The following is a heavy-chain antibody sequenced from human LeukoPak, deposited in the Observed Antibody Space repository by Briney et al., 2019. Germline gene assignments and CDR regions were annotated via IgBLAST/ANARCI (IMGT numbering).Heavy chain of an antibody. Sequence: GGSLRLSCAASGFTFSTYTMHWVRQAPGKGLEWGALIWYDGSNKYCADSVKGRFTISRDNSKNTLYLQMNSLRVEDTAVYFCARDKGYTYGHGVDYWGQGTLVTVSS. CDR1: GFTFSTYT. D-gene: IGHD5-18*01. CDR2: IWYDGSNK. V-gene: IGHV3-33*01. CDR3: ARDKGYTYGHGVDY. J-gene: IGHJ4*02.